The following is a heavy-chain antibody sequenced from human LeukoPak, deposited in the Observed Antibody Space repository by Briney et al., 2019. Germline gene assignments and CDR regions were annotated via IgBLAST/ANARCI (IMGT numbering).Heavy chain of an antibody. D-gene: IGHD3-10*01. CDR3: AKGLVAVRGVIAYYFDY. CDR2: ISYDGSNK. CDR1: GFTFSSYG. V-gene: IGHV3-30*18. J-gene: IGHJ4*02. Sequence: PGGSLRLSCAASGFTFSSYGMHWVRQAPGKGLEWVAVISYDGSNKYYADSVKGRFTISRDNSKNTLYLQMNSLRAEDTAVYYCAKGLVAVRGVIAYYFDYWGQGTLVTVSS.